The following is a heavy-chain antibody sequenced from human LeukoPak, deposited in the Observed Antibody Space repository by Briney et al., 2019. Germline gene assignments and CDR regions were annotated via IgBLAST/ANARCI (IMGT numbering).Heavy chain of an antibody. CDR1: GGSFSGYY. V-gene: IGHV4-34*01. J-gene: IGHJ3*02. CDR3: ARGLSISSPTAFDI. CDR2: INHSGST. Sequence: PSETLSLTCAVSGGSFSGYYWSWIRQPPGKGLEWIGEINHSGSTNYNPSLKSRVTTSVDTSKNQFTLKLSSVTAADTAVYYCARGLSISSPTAFDIWGQGKMVTVSS. D-gene: IGHD2-2*01.